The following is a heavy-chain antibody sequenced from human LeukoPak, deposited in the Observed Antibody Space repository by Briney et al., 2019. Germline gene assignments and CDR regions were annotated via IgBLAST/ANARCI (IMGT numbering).Heavy chain of an antibody. D-gene: IGHD2-2*01. CDR1: GYTFTSYW. CDR2: IYPGDSDT. V-gene: IGHV5-51*01. Sequence: GESLKISCKGSGYTFTSYWIGWLRQMPGKGLEWMVIIYPGDSDTRYSPSFQGQVTISADKSISTAYLQWSSLKASDTAMYYCAIRGSSPTLGFDPWGQGTLVTVSS. CDR3: AIRGSSPTLGFDP. J-gene: IGHJ5*02.